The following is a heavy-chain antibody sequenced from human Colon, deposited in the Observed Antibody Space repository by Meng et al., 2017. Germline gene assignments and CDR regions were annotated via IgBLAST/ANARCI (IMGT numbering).Heavy chain of an antibody. V-gene: IGHV3-74*01. CDR2: SNTDGSSP. J-gene: IGHJ4*02. Sequence: EVQRVEAGGGLVRPGGSLRPSCAASGFTFSSDWIHWVRQAPGEGLVWLLRSNTDGSSPDFADSVKGRFTISRDNAKNTLYLQMNSLRAEDTAVYYCTRDPDQVRGIWGQGTLVTVSS. D-gene: IGHD3-10*01. CDR1: GFTFSSDW. CDR3: TRDPDQVRGI.